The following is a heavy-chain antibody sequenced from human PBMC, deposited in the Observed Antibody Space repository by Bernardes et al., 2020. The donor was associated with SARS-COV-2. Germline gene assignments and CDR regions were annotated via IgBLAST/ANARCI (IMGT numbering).Heavy chain of an antibody. Sequence: SEPLYLTCTVSGCSISSGSYYWSWSLQPAGKGLEWIGRIYTSGGTNYNPSLKSRVTISLDTSKNQFSLKLSSVTAADTAVYYCAREQCSSTSCRFDYWGQGTLVTVSS. CDR2: IYTSGGT. V-gene: IGHV4-61*02. CDR3: AREQCSSTSCRFDY. D-gene: IGHD2-2*01. J-gene: IGHJ4*02. CDR1: GCSISSGSYY.